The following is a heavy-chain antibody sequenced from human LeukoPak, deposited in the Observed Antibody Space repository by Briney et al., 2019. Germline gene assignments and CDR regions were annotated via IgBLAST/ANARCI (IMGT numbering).Heavy chain of an antibody. CDR1: GGSFNSGSYY. Sequence: PSETLSLTCIVSGGSFNSGSYYWSWIRQPPGKGLEWIGYIYNSVSTNYNPSLKSRVTISVDTSKNQLPLKLSSVTAADTAVYYCVRDLVATIDHYYYGMDVWGQGTTVTVSS. J-gene: IGHJ6*02. V-gene: IGHV4-61*01. CDR3: VRDLVATIDHYYYGMDV. D-gene: IGHD5-12*01. CDR2: IYNSVST.